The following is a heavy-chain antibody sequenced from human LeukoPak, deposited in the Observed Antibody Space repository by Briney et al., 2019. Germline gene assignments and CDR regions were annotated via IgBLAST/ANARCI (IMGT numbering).Heavy chain of an antibody. CDR2: ISSSSSYI. Sequence: GGSLRLSCAASGFTFSSYSMNRVRQAPGKGLEWVSSISSSSSYIYYADSVKGRFTISRDNAKNSLYLQMNSLRAEDTAVYYCAREGTPHYYYMDVWGKGTTVTVSS. V-gene: IGHV3-21*01. D-gene: IGHD3-10*01. J-gene: IGHJ6*03. CDR1: GFTFSSYS. CDR3: AREGTPHYYYMDV.